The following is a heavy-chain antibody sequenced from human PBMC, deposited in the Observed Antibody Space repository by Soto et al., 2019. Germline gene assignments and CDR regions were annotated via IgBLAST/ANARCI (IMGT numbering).Heavy chain of an antibody. Sequence: QVQLQESGPGLVKPSQTLSLTCTVSGGSISSGGYYWSWIRQHPGKGLEWIGFIYYTGSAYYNPYLKSRLTISVDTSTNQFSLKLSSVTAEDTAVYYCAREAYYYDSSGYFSKYFDSWGQGTLVTVSS. J-gene: IGHJ4*02. CDR1: GGSISSGGYY. V-gene: IGHV4-31*03. CDR3: AREAYYYDSSGYFSKYFDS. CDR2: IYYTGSA. D-gene: IGHD3-22*01.